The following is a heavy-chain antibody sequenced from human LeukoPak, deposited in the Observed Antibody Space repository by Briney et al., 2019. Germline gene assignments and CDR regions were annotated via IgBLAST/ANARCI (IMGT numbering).Heavy chain of an antibody. V-gene: IGHV4-59*08. CDR3: ARHYADDAFDI. CDR1: GGSISSYY. CDR2: IYYSGST. J-gene: IGHJ3*02. Sequence: SETLSLTCTVSGGSISSYYWSWIRQPPGKGLEWIGYIYYSGSTNYNPSLKSRVTISVDTSKNQFSLKLSSVTAAGTAVYYCARHYADDAFDIWGQGTMVTVSS. D-gene: IGHD3-16*01.